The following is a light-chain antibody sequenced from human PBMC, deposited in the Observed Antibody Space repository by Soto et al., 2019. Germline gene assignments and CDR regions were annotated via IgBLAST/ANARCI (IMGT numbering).Light chain of an antibody. CDR2: EVT. CDR1: SSDIGPYNY. Sequence: QSALTQPASVSGSPGQSITIYCIGTSSDIGPYNYVSWYQQHPDKAPKLILYEVTNRPSGASDRFSGSKSGNAAFLTISGLQAEDAADYYCNSYSRSATPDVFGTGTKLTVL. J-gene: IGLJ1*01. CDR3: NSYSRSATPDV. V-gene: IGLV2-14*01.